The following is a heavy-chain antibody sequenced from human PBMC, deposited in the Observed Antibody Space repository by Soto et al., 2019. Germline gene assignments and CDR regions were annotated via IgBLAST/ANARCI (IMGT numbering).Heavy chain of an antibody. V-gene: IGHV1-18*04. J-gene: IGHJ4*02. CDR3: ARGVPRYCSSTSCSTAFDY. CDR1: GYTFTSYG. Sequence: QVQLVQSGAEVKKPGASVKVSCTASGYTFTSYGISWVRQAPGQGLEWMGWISAYNGNTSYAQKHQGRVTMTTETSTSTAYMELRSLRADATAVYYCARGVPRYCSSTSCSTAFDYWGQGTLVTVSS. CDR2: ISAYNGNT. D-gene: IGHD2-2*01.